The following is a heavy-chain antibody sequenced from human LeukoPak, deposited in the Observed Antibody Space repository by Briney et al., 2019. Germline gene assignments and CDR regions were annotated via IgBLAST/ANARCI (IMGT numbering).Heavy chain of an antibody. CDR3: AAALHYKGEVDDAFDI. Sequence: ASVKVSCKASGYTFTGYYMHWVRQAPGQGLEWMGRINPNSGGTNYAQKFQGRVTMTRDTSISTAYMELSRLRSDDTAVYYCAAALHYKGEVDDAFDIWSQGTMVTVSS. V-gene: IGHV1-2*06. CDR2: INPNSGGT. CDR1: GYTFTGYY. J-gene: IGHJ3*02. D-gene: IGHD3-10*01.